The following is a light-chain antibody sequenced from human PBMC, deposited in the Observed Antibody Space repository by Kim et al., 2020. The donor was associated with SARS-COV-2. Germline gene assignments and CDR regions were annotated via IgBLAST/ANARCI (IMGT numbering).Light chain of an antibody. Sequence: GQRVTISCSGSTSNIGTYHISWYQQLPGTAPKLLIFSTNQRPPGVADRFSGSKSGTSASLAISGLQSEDEAHYYCATWDDSLGGVLFGGGTQLTVL. CDR2: STN. CDR3: ATWDDSLGGVL. V-gene: IGLV1-47*01. CDR1: TSNIGTYH. J-gene: IGLJ2*01.